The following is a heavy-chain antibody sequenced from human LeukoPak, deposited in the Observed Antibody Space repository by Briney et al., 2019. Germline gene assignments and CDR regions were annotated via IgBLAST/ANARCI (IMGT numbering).Heavy chain of an antibody. CDR1: GYTFTGYY. Sequence: ASVKVSCKASGYTFTGYYMHWARQAPGQGLEWMGWINPNSGGTNYAQKFQGRVTMTRDTSISTAYMELSRLRSDDTAVYYCARVSDYDFWSGYPSHYYMDVWGKGTTVTVSS. D-gene: IGHD3-3*01. J-gene: IGHJ6*03. CDR3: ARVSDYDFWSGYPSHYYMDV. V-gene: IGHV1-2*02. CDR2: INPNSGGT.